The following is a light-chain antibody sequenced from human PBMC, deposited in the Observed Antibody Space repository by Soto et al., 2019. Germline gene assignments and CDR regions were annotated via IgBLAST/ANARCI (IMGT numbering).Light chain of an antibody. CDR3: QHYCSSFT. V-gene: IGKV3-20*01. CDR2: AAS. Sequence: IVLTQSPVTLSLSPGERATLSCRASQGVNSTYVAWYQQKPGQAPRLLIYAASIRATGIPDRFSGSGSGTDFIRTISRLEPEDFVVYYCQHYCSSFTFGPGTKVYIK. CDR1: QGVNSTY. J-gene: IGKJ3*01.